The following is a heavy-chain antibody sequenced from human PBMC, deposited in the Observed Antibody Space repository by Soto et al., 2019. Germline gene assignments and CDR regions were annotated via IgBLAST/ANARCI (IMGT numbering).Heavy chain of an antibody. CDR3: AGTFDTISCYFDY. J-gene: IGHJ4*02. V-gene: IGHV3-30-3*01. D-gene: IGHD3-9*01. CDR1: EFSFSSYA. Sequence: QVHLVESGGGVVQPGGSLRLACAASEFSFSSYAMHWIRQAPGKGLEWVAVISFDGNNIQYADSVKGRFIISRDNIKNDLYLQKNNLRGDDTAVYYWAGTFDTISCYFDYWGQGAQVTV. CDR2: ISFDGNNI.